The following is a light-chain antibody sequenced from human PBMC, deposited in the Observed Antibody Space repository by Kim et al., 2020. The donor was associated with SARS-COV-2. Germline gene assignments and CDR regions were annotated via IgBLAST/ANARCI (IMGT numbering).Light chain of an antibody. CDR3: SSYTSSSTV. J-gene: IGLJ1*01. V-gene: IGLV2-14*01. CDR1: SSDVGGYNY. CDR2: DVS. Sequence: QSALTQPASVSGSPGQSITISCTGTSSDVGGYNYVSWYQQHPGKAPKLVIYDVSKRPSGVSNRFSGSKSGNTASLTISGLQAEDEADYYCSSYTSSSTVFGTGTKVTVL.